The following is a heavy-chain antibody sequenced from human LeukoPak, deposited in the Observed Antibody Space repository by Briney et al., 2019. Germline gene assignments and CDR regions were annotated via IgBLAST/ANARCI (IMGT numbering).Heavy chain of an antibody. CDR3: TRSPWYYYDSSVDY. CDR2: IRSKAYGGTT. D-gene: IGHD3-22*01. V-gene: IGHV3-49*04. J-gene: IGHJ4*02. CDR1: GFTFSSYT. Sequence: PGGSLRLSCAASGFTFSSYTMNWVRQAPGKGLEWVGFIRSKAYGGTTEYAASVKGRFTISRDDSKSIAYLQMNSLKTEDTAVYYCTRSPWYYYDSSVDYWGQGTLVTVSS.